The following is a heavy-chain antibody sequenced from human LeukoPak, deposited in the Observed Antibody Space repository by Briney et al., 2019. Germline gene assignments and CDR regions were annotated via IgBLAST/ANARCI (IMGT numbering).Heavy chain of an antibody. Sequence: ASVKVSCKASGYTFTSYDINWVRQATGQGLEWMVWMNPNSGNTGYAQKFQGRVTITRNTSISTAYMELSSLRSEDTAVYYCARGRVATLYYYYYYMDVWGKGTTVTVSS. CDR2: MNPNSGNT. CDR3: ARGRVATLYYYYYYMDV. D-gene: IGHD5-12*01. V-gene: IGHV1-8*03. CDR1: GYTFTSYD. J-gene: IGHJ6*03.